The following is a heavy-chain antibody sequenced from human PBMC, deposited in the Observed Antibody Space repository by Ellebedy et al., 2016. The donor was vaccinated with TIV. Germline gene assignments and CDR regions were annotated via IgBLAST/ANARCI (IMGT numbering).Heavy chain of an antibody. D-gene: IGHD2-15*01. V-gene: IGHV3-53*01. CDR1: GFAVNGYY. CDR3: AVVDFC. CDR2: IFTSDVT. J-gene: IGHJ4*02. Sequence: GESLKISCAASGFAVNGYYITWVRQAPGQGLDWVSVIFTSDVTSYTDSVRGRFTISRDTYKNTVYLQMNSLRVEDTTIYYCAVVDFCWGQGTLDTVSS.